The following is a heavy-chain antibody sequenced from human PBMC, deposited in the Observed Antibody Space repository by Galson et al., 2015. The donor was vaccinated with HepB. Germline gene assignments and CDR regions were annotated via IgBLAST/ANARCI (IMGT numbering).Heavy chain of an antibody. CDR3: ARDAGWSDCSGGSCYGYYFDY. Sequence: SLRLSCAASGFTLSSYSMNWVRQAPGKGLEWVSSISSSSSYIYYADSVKGRFTISRDNAKNSLYLQMNSLRAEDTAVYYCARDAGWSDCSGGSCYGYYFDYWGQGTLVTVSS. J-gene: IGHJ4*02. CDR2: ISSSSSYI. V-gene: IGHV3-21*01. D-gene: IGHD2-15*01. CDR1: GFTLSSYS.